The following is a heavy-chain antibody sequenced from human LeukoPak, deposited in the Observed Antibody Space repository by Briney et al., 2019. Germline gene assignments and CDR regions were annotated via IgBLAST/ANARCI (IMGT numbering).Heavy chain of an antibody. J-gene: IGHJ5*02. CDR2: INPNSGDT. D-gene: IGHD1-7*01. V-gene: IGHV1-2*02. CDR1: GYTLTGYY. CDR3: ARGYNWNYYWFDP. Sequence: GASVKVSCKASGYTLTGYYMHWVRQAPRQGLEWMGWINPNSGDTNYAQKFQGRVTMTRDTSISTAYMELSRLRSDDTAVYYCARGYNWNYYWFDPWGQGTLVTVSS.